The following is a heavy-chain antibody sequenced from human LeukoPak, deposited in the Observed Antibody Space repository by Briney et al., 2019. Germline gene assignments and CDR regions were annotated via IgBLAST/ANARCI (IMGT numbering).Heavy chain of an antibody. V-gene: IGHV4-34*01. Sequence: SETLSLTCAVYGGSFSGYYWSWIRQPPGKGLEWIGEINHSGSTNYNPSLKSRVTISVDTSKNQFSLKLSSVTAADTAVYYCARSGYYVSGSYYYYYYMDVGGKGTTVTVSS. D-gene: IGHD3-10*01. CDR1: GGSFSGYY. CDR2: INHSGST. J-gene: IGHJ6*03. CDR3: ARSGYYVSGSYYYYYYMDV.